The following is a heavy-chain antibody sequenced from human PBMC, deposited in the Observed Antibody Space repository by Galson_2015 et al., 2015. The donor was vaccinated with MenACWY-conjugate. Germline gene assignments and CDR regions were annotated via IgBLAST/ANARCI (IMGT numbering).Heavy chain of an antibody. D-gene: IGHD3-22*01. J-gene: IGHJ1*01. CDR2: ISSSGNTI. Sequence: LRLSCAASAFTFSSFEMNWVRQAPGKGLEWVSYISSSGNTIYYADSVKGRFTISRDNAKNSLYLQMNSLRAEDTAVYYCARGVYDSSGYYFPWGQGTLVTVSS. V-gene: IGHV3-48*03. CDR1: AFTFSSFE. CDR3: ARGVYDSSGYYFP.